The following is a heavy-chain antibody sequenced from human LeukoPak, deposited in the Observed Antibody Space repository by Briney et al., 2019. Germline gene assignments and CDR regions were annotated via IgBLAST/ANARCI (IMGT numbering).Heavy chain of an antibody. V-gene: IGHV3-74*01. CDR3: AELGITMIWGV. D-gene: IGHD3-22*01. J-gene: IGHJ6*04. CDR1: GFTFSSYW. Sequence: GGSLRLSCAASGFTFSSYWMHWVRQAPGKGLVWVSRINSDGSSTSYADSVKGRFTISRDNAKNSLYLQMNSLRAEDTAVYYCAELGITMIWGVWGKGTTVNIAS. CDR2: INSDGSST.